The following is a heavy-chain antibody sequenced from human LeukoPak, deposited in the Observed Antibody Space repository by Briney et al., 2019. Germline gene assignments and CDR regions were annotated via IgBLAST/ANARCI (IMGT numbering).Heavy chain of an antibody. CDR1: GFTFSSYA. D-gene: IGHD3-10*01. V-gene: IGHV3-23*01. CDR3: AKDKGSGSLDGMDI. J-gene: IGHJ6*02. Sequence: GGSLRLSCTASGFTFSSYAMSWVRQAPGWGLQWVSTISSSGGNTYYADSVKGRFTISRDNSKNTLYLQMNSLRVEDTAVYYCAKDKGSGSLDGMDIWGQGTTVTVSS. CDR2: ISSSGGNT.